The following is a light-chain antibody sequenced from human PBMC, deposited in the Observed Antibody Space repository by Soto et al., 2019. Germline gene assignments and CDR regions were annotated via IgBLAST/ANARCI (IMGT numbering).Light chain of an antibody. J-gene: IGKJ5*01. V-gene: IGKV1-39*01. CDR1: QSITSY. Sequence: DIQMTQSPSSLSASVGDRVTITCRASQSITSYLNWYQRKPGKAPKLLIYAASSLQSGVPSRFSGSGSGTDVTLTISSLQPEDFATYSCQQSYSTSITGGQGTRLEIK. CDR2: AAS. CDR3: QQSYSTSIT.